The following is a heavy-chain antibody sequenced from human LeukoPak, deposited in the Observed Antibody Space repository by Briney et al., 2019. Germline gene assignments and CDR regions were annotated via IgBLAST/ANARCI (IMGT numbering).Heavy chain of an antibody. J-gene: IGHJ4*02. D-gene: IGHD4-23*01. Sequence: SETLSLTCTVSGGSISSYYWSWIRQPPGKGLEWIGYIYYSGSTNYNPSLKSRVTISVDTSKNQFSLKLSSVTAADTAVYYCARQITHYGGNFGWFDYWGQGTLVTVSS. CDR3: ARQITHYGGNFGWFDY. CDR2: IYYSGST. V-gene: IGHV4-59*08. CDR1: GGSISSYY.